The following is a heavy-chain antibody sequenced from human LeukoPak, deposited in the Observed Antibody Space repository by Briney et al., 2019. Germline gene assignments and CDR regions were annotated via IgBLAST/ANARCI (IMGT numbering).Heavy chain of an antibody. D-gene: IGHD3-22*01. Sequence: GESLKISCKGSGYSFTSYWIGWVRQMPGKGLEWMGIIYPGDSDTRYSPSFQGQDTISADKSISTAYLQWSSLKASDTAMYYCARLSKYYYDSSGYYPSYWGQGTLVTVSS. V-gene: IGHV5-51*01. CDR2: IYPGDSDT. J-gene: IGHJ4*02. CDR1: GYSFTSYW. CDR3: ARLSKYYYDSSGYYPSY.